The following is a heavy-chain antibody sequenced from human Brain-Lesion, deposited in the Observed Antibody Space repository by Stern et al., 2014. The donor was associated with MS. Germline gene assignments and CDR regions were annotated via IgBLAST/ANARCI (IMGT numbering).Heavy chain of an antibody. V-gene: IGHV4-39*01. Sequence: QVQLQESGPGLVKPSETLSLTCTVAGGSVSSTSYAWAWIRQPPGKGLEWIGTIYYSGNTYYSPSLKSRLTISLDTSKKPVSLQLRSVTAADTAVYYCAGEEDIRYCSGGSCTGNWFDPWGQGTLVTVSS. D-gene: IGHD2-15*01. J-gene: IGHJ5*02. CDR1: GGSVSSTSYA. CDR3: AGEEDIRYCSGGSCTGNWFDP. CDR2: IYYSGNT.